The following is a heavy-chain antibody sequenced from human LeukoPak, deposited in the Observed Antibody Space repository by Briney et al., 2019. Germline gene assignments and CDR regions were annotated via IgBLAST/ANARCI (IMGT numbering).Heavy chain of an antibody. CDR3: AKSGYNWNDVSSRIFDY. Sequence: SETLSLTCTVSGVSISSSTYYWGWIRQPPGKGLEWFGSIYYSGSTYYHPSLKSRVTISVDTSKNQFSLKLSSVTAADTAVYYCAKSGYNWNDVSSRIFDYWGQGTLVTVSS. D-gene: IGHD1-20*01. J-gene: IGHJ4*02. CDR2: IYYSGST. V-gene: IGHV4-39*07. CDR1: GVSISSSTYY.